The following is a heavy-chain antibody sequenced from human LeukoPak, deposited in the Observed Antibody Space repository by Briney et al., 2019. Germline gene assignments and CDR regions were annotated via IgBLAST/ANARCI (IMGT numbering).Heavy chain of an antibody. CDR3: ASSPAYSSKNWFDP. Sequence: SETLSLTCTVSGYSISSGYCWGWIRQPPGKGLEWIGSIYHSGSTYYNPSLKSRVTISVDTSKNQFSLKLSSVTAADTAVYYCASSPAYSSKNWFDPWGQGTLVTVSS. D-gene: IGHD6-13*01. V-gene: IGHV4-38-2*02. CDR1: GYSISSGYC. J-gene: IGHJ5*02. CDR2: IYHSGST.